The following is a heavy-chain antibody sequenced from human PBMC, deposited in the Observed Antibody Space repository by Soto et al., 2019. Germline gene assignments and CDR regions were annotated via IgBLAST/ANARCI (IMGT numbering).Heavy chain of an antibody. CDR3: ARGGWGSSWSHSDY. J-gene: IGHJ4*02. CDR2: INHSGST. V-gene: IGHV4-34*01. Sequence: QVQLQQWGAGLLKPSETLSLTCAVYGGSFSGYYWSWIRQPPGKGLEWIGEINHSGSTNYNPSLKSRVPISVDTSKNQFSLKLSSVTAADTAVYYCARGGWGSSWSHSDYWGQGTLVTVSS. D-gene: IGHD6-13*01. CDR1: GGSFSGYY.